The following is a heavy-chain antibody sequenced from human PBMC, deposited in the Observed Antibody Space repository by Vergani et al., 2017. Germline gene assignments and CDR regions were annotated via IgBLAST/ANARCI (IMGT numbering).Heavy chain of an antibody. Sequence: QVQLVESGGGLVKPGGSLRLSCAASGFTFSDYYMSWIRKAPGTGLEWVSYISSSSSYTNYADSVKGRFTIPRDNAKNSLYLQMNSLRAEDTAVYYCARDGLVVVPAASGDFQHWGQGTLVTVSS. D-gene: IGHD2-2*01. CDR3: ARDGLVVVPAASGDFQH. CDR1: GFTFSDYY. V-gene: IGHV3-11*05. CDR2: ISSSSSYT. J-gene: IGHJ1*01.